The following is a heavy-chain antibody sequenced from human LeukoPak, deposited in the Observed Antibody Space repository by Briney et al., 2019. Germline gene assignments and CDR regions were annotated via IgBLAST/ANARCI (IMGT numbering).Heavy chain of an antibody. CDR1: GGSISSSSYY. CDR2: IYYSGST. CDR3: ARGRREIIAARFFDY. J-gene: IGHJ4*02. D-gene: IGHD6-6*01. Sequence: SETLSLTCTVSGGSISSSSYYWGWIRQPPGKGLEWIGSIYYSGSTNYNPSLKSRVTISVDTSKNQFSLKLSSVTAADTAVYYCARGRREIIAARFFDYWGQGTLVTVSS. V-gene: IGHV4-39*07.